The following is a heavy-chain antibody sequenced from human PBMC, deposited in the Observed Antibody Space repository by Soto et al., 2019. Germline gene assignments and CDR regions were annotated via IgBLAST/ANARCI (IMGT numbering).Heavy chain of an antibody. J-gene: IGHJ4*02. V-gene: IGHV4-59*02. CDR1: GASVNTGY. CDR2: MYFAGSF. Sequence: QMQLQESGPGLVKPSETLSLTCTVSGASVNTGYWSWIRQPPGKGLEWIGFMYFAGSFNYNPSLASRVPKSVEPSKNQFSMTLPSVKAADTDVYYCARRYYDSTGFAVGAWGQGILVTVSS. D-gene: IGHD3-22*01. CDR3: ARRYYDSTGFAVGA.